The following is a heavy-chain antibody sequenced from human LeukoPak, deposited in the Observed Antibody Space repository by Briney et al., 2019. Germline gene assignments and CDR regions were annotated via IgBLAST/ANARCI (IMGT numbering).Heavy chain of an antibody. Sequence: GGSLRLSCAASGFTFSSYSTNWVRQAPGKGLEWVSSISSSSSYIYYADSVKGRFTISRDNAKNSLYLQMNSLRAEDTAVYYCARAASGYDYPYYFDYWGQGTLVTVSS. CDR2: ISSSSSYI. D-gene: IGHD5-12*01. J-gene: IGHJ4*02. CDR1: GFTFSSYS. CDR3: ARAASGYDYPYYFDY. V-gene: IGHV3-21*01.